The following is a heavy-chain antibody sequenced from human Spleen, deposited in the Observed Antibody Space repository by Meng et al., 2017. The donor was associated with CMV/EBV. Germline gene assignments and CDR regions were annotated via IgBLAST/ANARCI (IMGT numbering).Heavy chain of an antibody. CDR1: GYTLTSYD. Sequence: SGYTLTSYDIDWVRQATGQGLEWMEWMNPNSGNTGYAQKFQGRVTMTRNTSISTAYMELSSLRSEDTAVYYCARGLLSSSTSCYFDPWGQGTLVTVSS. CDR3: ARGLLSSSTSCYFDP. J-gene: IGHJ5*02. CDR2: MNPNSGNT. V-gene: IGHV1-8*01. D-gene: IGHD2-2*01.